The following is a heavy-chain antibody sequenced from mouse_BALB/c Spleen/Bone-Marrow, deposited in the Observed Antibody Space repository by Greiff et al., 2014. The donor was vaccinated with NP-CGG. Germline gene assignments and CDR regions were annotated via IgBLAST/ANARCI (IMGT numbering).Heavy chain of an antibody. CDR2: IFPSETYT. CDR3: TRDNWDY. V-gene: IGHV1-69*02. Sequence: QVQLQQSGAELVRPGASVKLSCKASGYTFTSYWINWVKQRPGQGLEWIGNIFPSETYTNYNQKFRDKATLTVDKSSSTAYMQLSSQTSEDSAVYYCTRDNWDYWGQGTTLTVSS. J-gene: IGHJ2*01. D-gene: IGHD4-1*01. CDR1: GYTFTSYW.